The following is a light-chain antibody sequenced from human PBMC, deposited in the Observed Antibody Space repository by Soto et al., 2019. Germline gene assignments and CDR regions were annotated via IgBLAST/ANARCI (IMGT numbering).Light chain of an antibody. V-gene: IGKV3-20*01. J-gene: IGKJ3*01. CDR1: QSITSNY. Sequence: EIVLTQSPGTLSLSPGERATLSCRASQSITSNYLAWYQQKPGQAPRLLIYGISIGATGIPDRFSGSGSGTDFTLTIARLEPEDSAVYYCQDYGSSPFTFGPGTKVDI. CDR3: QDYGSSPFT. CDR2: GIS.